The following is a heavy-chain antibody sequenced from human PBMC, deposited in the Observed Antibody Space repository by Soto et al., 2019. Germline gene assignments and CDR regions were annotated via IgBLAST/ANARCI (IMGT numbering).Heavy chain of an antibody. CDR1: GFTFSSYA. J-gene: IGHJ6*02. Sequence: GGSLRLSCAASGFTFSSYAMSWVRQAPGKGLEWVSAISGSGGSTYYADSVKGRFTISRDNSKNTLYLQMNSLRAEDTAVYYCAKYPSIVVVPAAMRRALYGYYYGMDVWGQGTTVTVSS. D-gene: IGHD2-2*01. CDR3: AKYPSIVVVPAAMRRALYGYYYGMDV. CDR2: ISGSGGST. V-gene: IGHV3-23*01.